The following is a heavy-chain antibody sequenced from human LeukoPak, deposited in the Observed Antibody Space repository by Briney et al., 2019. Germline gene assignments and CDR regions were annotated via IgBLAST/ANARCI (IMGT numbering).Heavy chain of an antibody. Sequence: SETLSLTCAVYGGSFSGYYWSWIRQPPGKGLEWIGEINHSGSTNYNPSLKSRVTISVDTSKNQFSLKLSSVTAADTAVYYCAREGSYYGSGSPWDVWGKGTTVTVSS. CDR2: INHSGST. V-gene: IGHV4-34*01. J-gene: IGHJ6*04. CDR3: AREGSYYGSGSPWDV. D-gene: IGHD3-10*01. CDR1: GGSFSGYY.